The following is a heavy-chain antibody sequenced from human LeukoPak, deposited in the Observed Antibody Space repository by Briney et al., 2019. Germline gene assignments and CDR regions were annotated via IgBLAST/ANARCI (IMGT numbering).Heavy chain of an antibody. Sequence: GASVKVSCKTSGYNFTGYHIHWVRQAPGQGLEWMGWIHPGTGDTRYTRKFQGRVTMTRDTSINTAYLELSGLKSNDTAVYYRARKGAEYSRSPLLNAWFDPWGQGTLITVSS. D-gene: IGHD6-6*01. V-gene: IGHV1-2*02. CDR1: GYNFTGYH. CDR2: IHPGTGDT. CDR3: ARKGAEYSRSPLLNAWFDP. J-gene: IGHJ5*02.